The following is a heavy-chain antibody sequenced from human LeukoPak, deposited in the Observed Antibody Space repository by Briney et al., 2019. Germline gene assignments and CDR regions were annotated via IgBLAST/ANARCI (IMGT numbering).Heavy chain of an antibody. J-gene: IGHJ4*02. CDR1: GYTFTSYY. CDR2: INPSGGST. D-gene: IGHD2-15*01. V-gene: IGHV1-46*01. Sequence: ASVKVSCKASGYTFTSYYMHWVRQAPGHGLEWMGIINPSGGSTSYAQKFQGRVTMTRDTPTSTVYMELSSLRSEDTAVYYCARDQGSPTPLYYFDYWGQGTLVTVSS. CDR3: ARDQGSPTPLYYFDY.